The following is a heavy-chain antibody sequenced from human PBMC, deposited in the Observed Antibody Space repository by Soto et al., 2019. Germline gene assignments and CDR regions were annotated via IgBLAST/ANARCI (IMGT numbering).Heavy chain of an antibody. CDR1: GFTFSDYY. CDR2: ISSSGSPI. V-gene: IGHV3-11*01. D-gene: IGHD6-13*01. Sequence: QVQLVETRGGLVKPGGSLRLSCAASGFTFSDYYMTWIRQAPGKGLEWVSYISSSGSPIYYADSVKGRFTISRDNAKDSLYLQMNSLKGEDTAVYYCARGGQQLHGMDVWGQGTTVTVSS. J-gene: IGHJ6*02. CDR3: ARGGQQLHGMDV.